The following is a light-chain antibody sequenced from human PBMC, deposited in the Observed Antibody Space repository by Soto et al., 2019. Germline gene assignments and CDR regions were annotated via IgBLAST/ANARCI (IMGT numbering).Light chain of an antibody. V-gene: IGKV1-39*01. CDR3: QQSFSTPIT. Sequence: DIQMTQSPSSLSASVGDRVTITCRASQSISYYVNWYQQQPGRAPKLLISAAYTLRGGVPSRFSGMASGTDFTLIISNLQPEDFTTYYCQQSFSTPITFGQGKRLDIK. CDR2: AAY. CDR1: QSISYY. J-gene: IGKJ5*01.